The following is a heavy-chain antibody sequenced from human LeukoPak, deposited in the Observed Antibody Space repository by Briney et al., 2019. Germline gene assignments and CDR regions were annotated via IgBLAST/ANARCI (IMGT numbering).Heavy chain of an antibody. CDR1: GFTFDDYA. D-gene: IGHD1-1*01. CDR2: INWSGGST. CDR3: AKATKIYNSPFDY. J-gene: IGHJ4*02. Sequence: GGSLRLSCAASGFTFDDYAMHWVRHAPGKGLEWVSLINWSGGSTYYTDSVKGRFTISRDNIKNSLYLQMNSLRPEDTALYYCAKATKIYNSPFDYCGQGTLVTVSS. V-gene: IGHV3-43D*03.